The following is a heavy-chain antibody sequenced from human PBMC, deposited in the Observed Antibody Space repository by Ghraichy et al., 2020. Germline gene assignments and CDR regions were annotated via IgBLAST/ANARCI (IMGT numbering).Heavy chain of an antibody. D-gene: IGHD4-11*01. CDR1: GFTLSVYS. CDR3: ARGPDYSNAGPVDY. V-gene: IGHV3-21*01. CDR2: ISSSSGSI. Sequence: GGSLRLSCATSGFTLSVYSMNWVRQAPGKGLEWVSSISSSSGSIYYADAVKGRFAISRDNAKNSLYLQMNSLRAEDTAVYYCARGPDYSNAGPVDYWGQGTRVTVSS. J-gene: IGHJ4*02.